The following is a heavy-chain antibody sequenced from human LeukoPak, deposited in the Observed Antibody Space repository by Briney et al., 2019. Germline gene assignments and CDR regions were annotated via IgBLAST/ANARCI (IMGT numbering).Heavy chain of an antibody. CDR3: ARLKRYKAYYYGSGTLGGFDY. V-gene: IGHV4-4*02. D-gene: IGHD3-10*01. CDR2: INHSGST. CDR1: GGPISSSNW. J-gene: IGHJ4*02. Sequence: PSETLSLTCAVSGGPISSSNWWSWIRQPPGKGLEWIGEINHSGSTNYNPSLKSRVTISVDTSKNQFSLKLSSVTDEDTAVYYCARLKRYKAYYYGSGTLGGFDYWGEGTLVTVSS.